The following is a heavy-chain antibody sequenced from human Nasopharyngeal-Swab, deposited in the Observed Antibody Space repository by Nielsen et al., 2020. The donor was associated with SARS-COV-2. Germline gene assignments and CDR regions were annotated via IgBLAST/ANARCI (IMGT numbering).Heavy chain of an antibody. Sequence: RQPPGKGLEWVSSISSSSSYIYYADSVKGRFTISRDNSKNTLYLQMNSLRAEDTAVYYCAKDSPCSGGSCYLRYYFDYWGQGTLVTVSS. CDR3: AKDSPCSGGSCYLRYYFDY. V-gene: IGHV3-21*04. CDR2: ISSSSSYI. D-gene: IGHD2-15*01. J-gene: IGHJ4*02.